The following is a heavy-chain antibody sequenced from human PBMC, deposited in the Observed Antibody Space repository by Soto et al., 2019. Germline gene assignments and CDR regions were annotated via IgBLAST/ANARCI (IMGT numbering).Heavy chain of an antibody. CDR2: ISNSGSAI. D-gene: IGHD2-15*01. V-gene: IGHV3-11*01. CDR3: GSRRGYCTGGTCDFDY. CDR1: GFSFSDYY. Sequence: HVQLVESGGGLVKSGGSLRLSCAASGFSFSDYYMSWIRQAPGKGLEWVSYISNSGSAIYYADSVKGRFTLSRDNAKKSLYLQMNSLRVEDTAVYYCGSRRGYCTGGTCDFDYWGQGTLVTVSS. J-gene: IGHJ4*02.